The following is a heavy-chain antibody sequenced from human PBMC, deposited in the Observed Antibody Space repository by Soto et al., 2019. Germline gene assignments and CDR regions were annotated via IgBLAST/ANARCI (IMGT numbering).Heavy chain of an antibody. Sequence: ASVKVSCKASGYTFTSYGLSWVRQAPGQGLEWMGWINGYTGNTNCAQKFQGRVTMTTDTSTNTAYLDLRSLRSDDTAVYYCARDIGDSSGWYGMDVWGQGTTVTVSS. J-gene: IGHJ6*02. CDR2: INGYTGNT. CDR1: GYTFTSYG. V-gene: IGHV1-18*01. CDR3: ARDIGDSSGWYGMDV. D-gene: IGHD6-19*01.